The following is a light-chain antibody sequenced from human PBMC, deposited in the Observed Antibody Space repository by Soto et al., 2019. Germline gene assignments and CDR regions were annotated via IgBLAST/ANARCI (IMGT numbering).Light chain of an antibody. J-gene: IGKJ5*01. V-gene: IGKV1-16*02. CDR1: QDISNY. Sequence: DIQMTQSPSSLSASVGDRVTITCRASQDISNYLAWFQQKPGQAPKSLIYAASTLQSGVPSKFSGSGSGTDFTLTISSLQPEDFATYYCQQYETYPITFGQGTRLELK. CDR2: AAS. CDR3: QQYETYPIT.